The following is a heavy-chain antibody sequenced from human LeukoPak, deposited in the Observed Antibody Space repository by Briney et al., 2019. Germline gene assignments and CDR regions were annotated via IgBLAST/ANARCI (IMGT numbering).Heavy chain of an antibody. J-gene: IGHJ4*02. V-gene: IGHV1-46*01. CDR3: ARDLSSVITFGGVIGPGALHY. D-gene: IGHD3-16*02. CDR2: INPSGGST. Sequence: GASVKVSCKASGYTFTSYYMHWVRQAPGQGLEWMGIINPSGGSTNYAQKFQGRVTMTRDTSIGTAYMELSRLRSDDTAVYYCARDLSSVITFGGVIGPGALHYWGQGTLVTVSS. CDR1: GYTFTSYY.